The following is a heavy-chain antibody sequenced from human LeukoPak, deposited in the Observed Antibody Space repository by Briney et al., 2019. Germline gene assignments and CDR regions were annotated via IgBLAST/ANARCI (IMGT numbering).Heavy chain of an antibody. CDR3: ARDIEVRFLAWLGYYYYYYMDV. CDR2: ISSSSSTI. CDR1: GFTFSSYS. J-gene: IGHJ6*03. D-gene: IGHD3-3*01. Sequence: PGGSLRLSCAASGFTFSSYSMNWVRQAPGKGLEWVSYISSSSSTIYYADSVKGRFTISRDNAKNSLYLQMNSLRAEDTAVYYCARDIEVRFLAWLGYYYYYYMDVWGKGTTVTVSS. V-gene: IGHV3-48*04.